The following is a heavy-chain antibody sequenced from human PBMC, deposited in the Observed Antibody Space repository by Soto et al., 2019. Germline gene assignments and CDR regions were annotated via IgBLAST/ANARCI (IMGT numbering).Heavy chain of an antibody. CDR1: GFTFSDYY. CDR2: ISSSGSTI. D-gene: IGHD5-12*01. V-gene: IGHV3-11*01. J-gene: IGHJ6*03. Sequence: GGSLRLSCAASGFTFSDYYMSWIRQAPGKGLEWVSYISSSGSTIYYADSVKGRFTISRDNAKNSLYLQMNSLRAEDTAVYYCAGVGDSGYDYPYYYYYMDVWGKGTTVTVSS. CDR3: AGVGDSGYDYPYYYYYMDV.